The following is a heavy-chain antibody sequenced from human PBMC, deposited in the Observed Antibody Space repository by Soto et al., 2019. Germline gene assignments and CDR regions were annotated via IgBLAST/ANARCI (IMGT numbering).Heavy chain of an antibody. CDR2: ISAYKGIT. D-gene: IGHD6-13*01. Sequence: QVQLVQSGAEVKKPGASVKVSCKASGYTFTTYGISWVRQAPGQGLEWMGWISAYKGITNYAQKLQGRVTMTPDTSTSTAYMELRSLRSDDTAVYYCATYSRSSGALGYWGQGSLVTVSS. CDR3: ATYSRSSGALGY. V-gene: IGHV1-18*01. J-gene: IGHJ4*02. CDR1: GYTFTTYG.